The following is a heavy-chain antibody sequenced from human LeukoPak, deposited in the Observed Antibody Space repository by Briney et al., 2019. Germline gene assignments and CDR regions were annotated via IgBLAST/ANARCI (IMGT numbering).Heavy chain of an antibody. Sequence: GGSLRLSCAASGFTFSSYAMHWVRQAPGKGLEWVAVISYDGSNKYYADSVKGRFTISRDNSKNTLYLQMNSLRAEDTAVYYCAREYSSSHAPWFDPWGQGTLVTVSS. V-gene: IGHV3-30-3*01. CDR3: AREYSSSHAPWFDP. D-gene: IGHD6-13*01. J-gene: IGHJ5*02. CDR2: ISYDGSNK. CDR1: GFTFSSYA.